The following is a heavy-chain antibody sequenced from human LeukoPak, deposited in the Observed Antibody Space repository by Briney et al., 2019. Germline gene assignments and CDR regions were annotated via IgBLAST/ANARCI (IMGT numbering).Heavy chain of an antibody. CDR3: ACRGYSYGFGWALERRPVGEAFDI. Sequence: ASVKVSCKASGYTFTSYGFSWVRQAPGHGLEWMGGIIPISGKTNYAQKFQGRVTITADESTSTAYMELSSLRSEDTAVYYCACRGYSYGFGWALERRPVGEAFDIWGQGTMVTVSS. J-gene: IGHJ3*02. CDR2: IIPISGKT. D-gene: IGHD5-18*01. CDR1: GYTFTSYG. V-gene: IGHV1-69*13.